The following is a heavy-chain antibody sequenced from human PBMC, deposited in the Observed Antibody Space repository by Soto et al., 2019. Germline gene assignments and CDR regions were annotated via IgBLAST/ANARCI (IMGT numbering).Heavy chain of an antibody. CDR2: ISAYNGNT. V-gene: IGHV1-18*01. CDR1: GYTFTSYG. Sequence: QVPLVQSGAEVKKPGASVKVSCKASGYTFTSYGISWVRQAPGQGLEWMGWISAYNGNTNYAQKLQGRVTMTTDTSTSTAYMELRSLRSDDTAVYYCAIGGIAVAAHVTHYYGMDVWGQGTTVTVSS. CDR3: AIGGIAVAAHVTHYYGMDV. J-gene: IGHJ6*02. D-gene: IGHD6-19*01.